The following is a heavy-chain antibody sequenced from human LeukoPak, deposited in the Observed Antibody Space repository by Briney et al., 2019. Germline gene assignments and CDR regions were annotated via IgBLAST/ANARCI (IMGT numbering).Heavy chain of an antibody. D-gene: IGHD6-19*01. CDR1: GYTFTSYG. J-gene: IGHJ4*02. V-gene: IGHV1-46*01. CDR3: ARDSSGWSFDY. CDR2: MKPSGGST. Sequence: GASVKVSCKASGYTFTSYGISWVRQAPGQGLEWMAIMKPSGGSTRYAQKFQGRVTMTRDMSTSTVYMDLSSLRSEDTAVYYCARDSSGWSFDYWGQGTLVTVSS.